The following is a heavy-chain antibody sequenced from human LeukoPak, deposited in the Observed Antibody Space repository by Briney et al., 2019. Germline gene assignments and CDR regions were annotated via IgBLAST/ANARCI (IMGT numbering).Heavy chain of an antibody. D-gene: IGHD1-26*01. CDR2: ITGDSGSI. CDR1: GFTFSNCA. V-gene: IGHV3-23*01. J-gene: IGHJ4*02. CDR3: VKGGCYGSLNYLDF. Sequence: PGGSLRLSCAASGFTFSNCAMSWVRQAPGKGLEWVSGITGDSGSIDYADSVRGRFTISRDNSKNTLNLQMNNLGVEDTALYFSVKGGCYGSLNYLDFWGQGTLVTVSS.